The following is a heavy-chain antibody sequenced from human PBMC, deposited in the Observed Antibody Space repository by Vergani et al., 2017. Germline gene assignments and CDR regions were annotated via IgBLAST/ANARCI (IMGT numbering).Heavy chain of an antibody. J-gene: IGHJ5*02. Sequence: EVQLVESGGGVVQPGGSLRLSCAASGFTVSSNYMSWVRQAPGKGLEWVSVIYSGGSTYYADSVKGRFTISRDNSKNTLYLQMNSLRAEDTAVYYCARGPDYYGSGSLYPWGQGTLVTVSS. CDR1: GFTVSSNY. CDR2: IYSGGST. D-gene: IGHD3-10*01. CDR3: ARGPDYYGSGSLYP. V-gene: IGHV3-53*01.